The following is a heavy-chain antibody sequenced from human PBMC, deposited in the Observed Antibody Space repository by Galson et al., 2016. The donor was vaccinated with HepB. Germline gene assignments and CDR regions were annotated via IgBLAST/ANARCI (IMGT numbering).Heavy chain of an antibody. V-gene: IGHV3-23*01. CDR2: ISPRGTDT. J-gene: IGHJ5*02. CDR1: GFNFNIYA. CDR3: ARDTYGAFDP. D-gene: IGHD2-8*01. Sequence: SLRLSCAASGFNFNIYAMAWVRQAPGKGLQWVSAISPRGTDTYYADSVMGRFSISRDNSKTTVYLQMDSLRAEDTAVYHCARDTYGAFDPWGQGALVTVSS.